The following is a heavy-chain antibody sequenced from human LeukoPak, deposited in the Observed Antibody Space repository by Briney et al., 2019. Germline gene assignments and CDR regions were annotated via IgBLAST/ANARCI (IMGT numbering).Heavy chain of an antibody. V-gene: IGHV3-11*04. CDR3: ARLVIDSPSSYYMDV. Sequence: PGGSLRLSCAASGFIFNEFYMSWVRQAPGKGLDWVSYISTTGDPVYYTDSVKGRFTISRDNAKNSLFLQMTSLRAEDTAVYFCARLVIDSPSSYYMDVWGDGTTVTVSS. CDR2: ISTTGDPV. D-gene: IGHD2-21*01. CDR1: GFIFNEFY. J-gene: IGHJ6*03.